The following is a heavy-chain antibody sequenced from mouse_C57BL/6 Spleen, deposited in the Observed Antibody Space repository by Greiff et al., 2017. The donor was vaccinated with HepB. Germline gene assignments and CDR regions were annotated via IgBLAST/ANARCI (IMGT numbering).Heavy chain of an antibody. CDR1: GYTFTDYE. J-gene: IGHJ1*03. D-gene: IGHD2-1*01. CDR2: IDPETGGT. Sequence: VQLQQSGAELVRPGASVTLSCKASGYTFTDYEMHWVKQTPVHGLEWIGAIDPETGGTAYNQKFKGKAILTADKSSSTAYMELRSLTSEDSAVYYCTRGIYRNHWYFDVWGTGTTVTVSS. V-gene: IGHV1-15*01. CDR3: TRGIYRNHWYFDV.